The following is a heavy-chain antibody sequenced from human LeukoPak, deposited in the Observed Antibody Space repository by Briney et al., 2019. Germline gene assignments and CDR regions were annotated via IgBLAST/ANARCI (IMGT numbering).Heavy chain of an antibody. CDR1: GFTFSSYG. CDR3: TGGMDYDSSGYQLDY. D-gene: IGHD3-22*01. J-gene: IGHJ4*02. V-gene: IGHV3-30*03. CDR2: ISYDGSNK. Sequence: PGGSLRLSCAASGFTFSSYGMHWVRQAPGKGLEWVAVISYDGSNKYYADSVKGRFTISRDNSKNTLYLQMNSLRAEDTAVYYCTGGMDYDSSGYQLDYWGQGTLVTVSS.